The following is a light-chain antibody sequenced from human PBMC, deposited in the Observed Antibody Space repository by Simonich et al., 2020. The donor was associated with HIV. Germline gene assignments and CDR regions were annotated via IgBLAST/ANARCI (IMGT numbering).Light chain of an antibody. Sequence: SYVVTQAPSVSVAPGKTATITCGGDNIGRKRVHWYQRKPGQAPVLVVYDDSDRPSGIPERFSGSNSGNTATLTISRVEAGDEADFYCQVWDSRTDHPGVFGGGTTLTVL. CDR2: DDS. CDR1: NIGRKR. J-gene: IGLJ3*02. CDR3: QVWDSRTDHPGV. V-gene: IGLV3-21*03.